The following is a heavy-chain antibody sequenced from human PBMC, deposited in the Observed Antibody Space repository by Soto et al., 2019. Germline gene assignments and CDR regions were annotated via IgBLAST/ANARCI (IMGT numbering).Heavy chain of an antibody. CDR3: ARRTEAERH. D-gene: IGHD1-1*01. CDR2: LYNHGKT. Sequence: EVQLVESGGGLTQPGGSLRLSCVVSGFIVSSSHMIWVRQAPGKGLERVSILYNHGKTNYVDSVKGRFTITSDNSTKTLYLPMNSLGVEDTIVYYCARRTEAERHWGQGALVSVSS. CDR1: GFIVSSSH. V-gene: IGHV3-53*01. J-gene: IGHJ4*02.